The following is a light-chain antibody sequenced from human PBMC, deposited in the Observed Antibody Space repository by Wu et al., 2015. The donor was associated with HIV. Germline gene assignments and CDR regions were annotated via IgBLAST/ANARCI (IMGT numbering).Light chain of an antibody. Sequence: EIVLTQSPGTLSLSAGERATLSCRASQSVSSSYLAWYQQKPGQAPRLLIYGISSRATGIPDRFSGSGSGTDFTLTISRLGPEDFAVYYCQQYGSSPTFGQGTRLE. J-gene: IGKJ5*01. CDR3: QQYGSSPT. CDR1: QSVSSSY. CDR2: GIS. V-gene: IGKV3-20*01.